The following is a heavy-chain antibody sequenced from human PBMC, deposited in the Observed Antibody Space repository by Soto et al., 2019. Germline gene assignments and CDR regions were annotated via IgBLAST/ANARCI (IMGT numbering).Heavy chain of an antibody. V-gene: IGHV1-3*01. CDR2: INAGNGNT. J-gene: IGHJ6*02. Sequence: ASVKVSCKASGYFFTSYAIHWVRQAPGQSLEWMGRINAGNGNTKYSQKLQGRVTIARDTSASAANMEESSLTSDDTAVYYCERDGWWLPDDGDYFSGRDFWGQGPTVPVSS. D-gene: IGHD5-12*01. CDR3: ERDGWWLPDDGDYFSGRDF. CDR1: GYFFTSYA.